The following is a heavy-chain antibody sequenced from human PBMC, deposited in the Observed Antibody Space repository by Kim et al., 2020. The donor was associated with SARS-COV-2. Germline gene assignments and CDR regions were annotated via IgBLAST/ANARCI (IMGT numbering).Heavy chain of an antibody. J-gene: IGHJ5*01. V-gene: IGHV7-4-1*02. D-gene: IGHD3-10*01. Sequence: ASVKVSCKASGYTFTSYAMNWVRQAPGQGLEWMGWINTNTGNPTYAQGFTGRFVFSLDTSVSTAYLQISSLKAEGTAVYYCARDRITMVRGVIISWFDPWGQGTLVTVSS. CDR3: ARDRITMVRGVIISWFDP. CDR1: GYTFTSYA. CDR2: INTNTGNP.